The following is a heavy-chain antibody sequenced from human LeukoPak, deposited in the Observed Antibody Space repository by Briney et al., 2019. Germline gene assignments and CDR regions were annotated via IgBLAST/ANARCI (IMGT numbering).Heavy chain of an antibody. CDR2: IHTSGST. D-gene: IGHD6-19*01. Sequence: PSETLSLTCTVSGGSVSNYYWNWIRQPAGKGLEWIGRIHTSGSTNYNPSLKSRLTVSVDTSKSQFSLKLTSVTAADTAVYYCARDQGSGWYEEWGQGTLVTVSS. V-gene: IGHV4-4*07. CDR1: GGSVSNYY. J-gene: IGHJ4*02. CDR3: ARDQGSGWYEE.